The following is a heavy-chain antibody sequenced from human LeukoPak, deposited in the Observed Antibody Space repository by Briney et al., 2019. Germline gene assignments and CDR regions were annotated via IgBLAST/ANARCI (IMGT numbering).Heavy chain of an antibody. CDR3: ARGGGSMAARREGYLDY. D-gene: IGHD6-6*01. Sequence: SETLSLTCAVYGGSFSGYYWSWIRQPPGKGLEWIGEINHSGSTNYNPSLKSRVTISVDTSKNQFSLKLSSVTAADTAVYYCARGGGSMAARREGYLDYWGQGTLVTVSS. V-gene: IGHV4-34*01. CDR2: INHSGST. J-gene: IGHJ4*02. CDR1: GGSFSGYY.